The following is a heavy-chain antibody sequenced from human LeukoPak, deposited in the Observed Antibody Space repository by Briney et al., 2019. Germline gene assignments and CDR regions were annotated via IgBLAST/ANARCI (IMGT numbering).Heavy chain of an antibody. CDR1: GGSISSSSYY. Sequence: SETLSLTCTVSGGSISSSSYYWGWIHQPPGKGLEWIGSIYYSGSTYYNPSLKSRVTISVDTSKNQFSLKLSSVTAADTAVYYCARRYSGTNFDYWGQGTLVTVSS. V-gene: IGHV4-39*01. CDR3: ARRYSGTNFDY. D-gene: IGHD1-26*01. CDR2: IYYSGST. J-gene: IGHJ4*02.